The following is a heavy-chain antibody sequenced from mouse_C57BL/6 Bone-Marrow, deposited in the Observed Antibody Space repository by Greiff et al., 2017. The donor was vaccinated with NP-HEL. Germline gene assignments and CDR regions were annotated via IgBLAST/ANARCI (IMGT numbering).Heavy chain of an antibody. CDR2: INPYNGGT. J-gene: IGHJ2*01. CDR3: ARLGYYGRDFDY. V-gene: IGHV1-19*01. Sequence: EVQLQQSGPVLVKPGASVKMSCKASGYTFTDYYMNWVKQSHGKSLEWIGVINPYNGGTSYNQKFKGKATLTVDKSSSTAYMELNSLTSEDSAVYYCARLGYYGRDFDYWGQGTTLTVSS. D-gene: IGHD1-1*01. CDR1: GYTFTDYY.